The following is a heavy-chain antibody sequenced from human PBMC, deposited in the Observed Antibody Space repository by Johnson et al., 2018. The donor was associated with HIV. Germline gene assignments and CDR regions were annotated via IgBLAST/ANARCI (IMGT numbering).Heavy chain of an antibody. CDR2: ISSNGGIT. CDR3: ARGGDGNMKSAFDN. CDR1: GFSFSSYG. D-gene: IGHD5-24*01. J-gene: IGHJ3*02. Sequence: EQLVESGGGLVQPGGSLRLSCAASGFSFSSYGIHWVRQAPGKGLEYVSSISSNGGITYYANSVKGRFTISRDNSKNMLFLQLGSLRAEDMAVYYCARGGDGNMKSAFDNCGQWTMATVSS. V-gene: IGHV3-64*01.